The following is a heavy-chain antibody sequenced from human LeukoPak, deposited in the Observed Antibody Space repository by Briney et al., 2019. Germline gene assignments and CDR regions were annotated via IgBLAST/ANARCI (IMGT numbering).Heavy chain of an antibody. CDR1: GGSISSGGYY. V-gene: IGHV4-31*03. J-gene: IGHJ6*03. CDR3: ARTYSSSWSPLGYYMDV. D-gene: IGHD6-13*01. Sequence: SETLSLTCTVSGGSISSGGYYWSWIRQHPGKSLEWIGYIYYSGSTYYNPSLKSRVTISVDTSKNQFSLKLSSVTAADTAVYYCARTYSSSWSPLGYYMDVWGKGTTVTVSS. CDR2: IYYSGST.